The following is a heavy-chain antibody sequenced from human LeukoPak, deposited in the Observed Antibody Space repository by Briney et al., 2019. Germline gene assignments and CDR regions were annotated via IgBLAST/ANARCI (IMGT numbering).Heavy chain of an antibody. CDR1: GGSISSYY. V-gene: IGHV4-59*01. D-gene: IGHD2-15*01. Sequence: SETLSLTCTVSGGSISSYYWSWIRQPPGKGLEWIGYIYYSGSTNYNASLKSRVTISVDTSKNQFSLKLSSVTAADTAVYYCTRSSRGTSYYYGMDVWGQGTTATVSS. CDR2: IYYSGST. J-gene: IGHJ6*02. CDR3: TRSSRGTSYYYGMDV.